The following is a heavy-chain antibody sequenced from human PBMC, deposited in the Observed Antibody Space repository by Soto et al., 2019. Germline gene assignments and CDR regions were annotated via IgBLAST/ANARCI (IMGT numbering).Heavy chain of an antibody. CDR2: IGTTSTYI. CDR1: GFTFGTFT. CDR3: ARVMCGDCSSYYYYSMDL. V-gene: IGHV3-21*01. Sequence: EVQLVESGGGLVKPGGSLRLSCAASGFTFGTFTMSWVRQAPGKGLEWVSSIGTTSTYIYYADSVRGRFTISRDNAKNSLYLQMNSLRAEDTAVYFCARVMCGDCSSYYYYSMDLWGQGTTVTVSS. J-gene: IGHJ6*02. D-gene: IGHD2-21*02.